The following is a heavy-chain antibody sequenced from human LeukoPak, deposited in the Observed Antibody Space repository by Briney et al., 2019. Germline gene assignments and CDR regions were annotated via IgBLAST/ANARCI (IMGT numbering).Heavy chain of an antibody. CDR3: ATRYDILTGYDY. V-gene: IGHV4-38-2*02. D-gene: IGHD3-9*01. CDR1: GCSISSGYY. CDR2: IYHSGST. Sequence: SETLSLTCTVSGCSISSGYYWGWIRQPPGKGLEWIGSIYHSGSTYYNPSLKSRVTISVDTSKNQFSLKLSSVTAADTAVYYCATRYDILTGYDYWGQGTLVTVSS. J-gene: IGHJ4*02.